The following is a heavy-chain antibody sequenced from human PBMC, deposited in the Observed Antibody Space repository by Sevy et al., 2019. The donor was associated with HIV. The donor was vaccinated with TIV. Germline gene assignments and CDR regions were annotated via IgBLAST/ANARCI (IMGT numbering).Heavy chain of an antibody. Sequence: ASVKVSCKASGYTFTSYDINWVRQATGQGLEWMGWMNPNSGNTGYAQKFQGRVTMTRNTYISTAYMELSSLRSEDTAVYYCARGAVLRFLEWTRGYYYGMDVWGQGTTVTVSS. V-gene: IGHV1-8*01. CDR1: GYTFTSYD. CDR3: ARGAVLRFLEWTRGYYYGMDV. J-gene: IGHJ6*02. D-gene: IGHD3-3*01. CDR2: MNPNSGNT.